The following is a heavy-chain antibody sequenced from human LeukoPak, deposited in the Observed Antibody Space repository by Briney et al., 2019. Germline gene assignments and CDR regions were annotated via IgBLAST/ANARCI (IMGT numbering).Heavy chain of an antibody. CDR3: AELGITMIGGV. Sequence: GGSLRLSCAASGLTFSSYEMNWVRQAPGKGLEWVSYISSSCSTIYYADSEKGRSTISRDNAKNSLYLQMNSLRAEDTAVYYWAELGITMIGGVWGKGTTVTISS. V-gene: IGHV3-48*03. CDR2: ISSSCSTI. CDR1: GLTFSSYE. D-gene: IGHD3-10*02. J-gene: IGHJ6*04.